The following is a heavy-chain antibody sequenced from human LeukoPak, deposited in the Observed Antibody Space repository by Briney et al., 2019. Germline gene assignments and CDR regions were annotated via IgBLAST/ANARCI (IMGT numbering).Heavy chain of an antibody. CDR2: IYYSGST. CDR3: ARHSGYCSGGSCYPNWFDP. V-gene: IGHV4-39*01. CDR1: GGSISSSSYY. D-gene: IGHD2-15*01. J-gene: IGHJ5*02. Sequence: SETLSLTCTVSGGSISSSSYYWGWIRQPPGKGLEWIGSIYYSGSTYYNPSLKSRVTISVDTSKNQFSLQLSSVTAADTAVYYCARHSGYCSGGSCYPNWFDPWGQGTLVTVSS.